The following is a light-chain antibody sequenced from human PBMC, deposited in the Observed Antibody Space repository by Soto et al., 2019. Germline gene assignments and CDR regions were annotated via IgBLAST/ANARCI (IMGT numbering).Light chain of an antibody. CDR3: QVWDSSGDHYV. J-gene: IGLJ1*01. V-gene: IGLV3-21*04. Sequence: SYELTQAPSVSVAPGETARITCGGDRIGSKSVHWYQQKPGQAPVLVIFYDNDRRSGIPERFSGSNSGNTATLTISRVEAGDEADYYCQVWDSSGDHYVFGPGTKLTVL. CDR1: RIGSKS. CDR2: YDN.